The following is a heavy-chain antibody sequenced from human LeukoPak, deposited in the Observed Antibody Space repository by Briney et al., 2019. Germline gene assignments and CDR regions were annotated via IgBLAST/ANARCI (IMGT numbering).Heavy chain of an antibody. CDR2: SRGSGSDI. J-gene: IGHJ4*02. D-gene: IGHD3-10*01. CDR3: ATGSQIREADY. V-gene: IGHV3-11*01. CDR1: GFILSDRY. Sequence: PGGSLRLSCAASGFILSDRYMAWIRQAPGKGLEGLSYSRGSGSDINNADSVKGRFTISRDNAKNSLYLQMNSLRAEDTAVYYCATGSQIREADYWGQGTLVTVSS.